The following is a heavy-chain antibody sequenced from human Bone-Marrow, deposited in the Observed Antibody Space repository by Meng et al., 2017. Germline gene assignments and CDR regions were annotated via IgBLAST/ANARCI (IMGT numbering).Heavy chain of an antibody. CDR2: ISGSGGST. D-gene: IGHD3-3*01. CDR3: AKEYYDFWSGYRHDAFDI. J-gene: IGHJ3*02. CDR1: GFTFSSYA. Sequence: GGSLRLSCAASGFTFSSYAMSWVRQAPGKGLEWVSAISGSGGSTYYADSGKGRFTISRDNSKNTLYLQMNSLRAEDTAVYYCAKEYYDFWSGYRHDAFDIWGQGTMVTVSS. V-gene: IGHV3-23*01.